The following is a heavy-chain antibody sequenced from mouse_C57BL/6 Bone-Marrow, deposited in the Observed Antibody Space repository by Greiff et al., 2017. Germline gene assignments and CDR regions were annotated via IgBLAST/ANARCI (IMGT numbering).Heavy chain of an antibody. V-gene: IGHV1-64*01. CDR2: IHPNSGST. J-gene: IGHJ3*01. Sequence: QVQLQQPGAELVKPGASVKLSCKASGYTFTSYWMHWVKQRPGQGLEWIGMIHPNSGSTNYNETFKSKATLTVDKSSSTAYMQLSSLTSEDSAVYYCARIYYDYEGFAYWGQGTLVTVSA. CDR1: GYTFTSYW. CDR3: ARIYYDYEGFAY. D-gene: IGHD2-4*01.